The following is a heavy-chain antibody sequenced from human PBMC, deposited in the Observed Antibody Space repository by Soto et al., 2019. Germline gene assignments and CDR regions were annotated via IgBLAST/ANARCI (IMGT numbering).Heavy chain of an antibody. CDR2: IVPNVGTV. V-gene: IGHV1-69*06. Sequence: QMQLVQSGAEVKKPGSSVKVSCKASGGTLSSFINYPINWVRQAPGQGLEWMGGIVPNVGTVNYAQKFQGGVTITADKSTGTAYMELSSLRSEDTALYYCARRDTSGFLRYFDNWGQGTLVTVSS. CDR1: GGTLSSFINYP. J-gene: IGHJ4*02. D-gene: IGHD3-3*01. CDR3: ARRDTSGFLRYFDN.